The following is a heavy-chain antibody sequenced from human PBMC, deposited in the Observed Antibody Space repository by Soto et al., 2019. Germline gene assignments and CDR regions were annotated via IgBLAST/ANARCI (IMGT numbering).Heavy chain of an antibody. Sequence: ASVKVSCKVSGYTLTELSMHWVRQAPGKGLEWMGGFDPEDGETIYAQKFQGRVTMTEDTSTDTAYMELSSLRSEDTAVYYCATIYSYGYGVDYWGQVTLVTVSS. CDR1: GYTLTELS. J-gene: IGHJ4*02. D-gene: IGHD5-18*01. CDR3: ATIYSYGYGVDY. V-gene: IGHV1-24*01. CDR2: FDPEDGET.